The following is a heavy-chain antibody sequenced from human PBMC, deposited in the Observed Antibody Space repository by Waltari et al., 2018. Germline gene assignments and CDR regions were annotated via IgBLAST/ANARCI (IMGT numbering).Heavy chain of an antibody. CDR1: GGSFSGYY. CDR3: ARGRSSGWYRGLGAFDI. V-gene: IGHV4-34*01. Sequence: QVQLQQCGAGLLKPSETLSLTCAAYGGSFSGYYCSWIPQPPGKGLEWIGEINHSGSTNYNPSLKSRVTISVDTSKNQFSLKLSSVTAADTAVYYCARGRSSGWYRGLGAFDIWGQGTMVTVSS. D-gene: IGHD6-19*01. J-gene: IGHJ3*02. CDR2: INHSGST.